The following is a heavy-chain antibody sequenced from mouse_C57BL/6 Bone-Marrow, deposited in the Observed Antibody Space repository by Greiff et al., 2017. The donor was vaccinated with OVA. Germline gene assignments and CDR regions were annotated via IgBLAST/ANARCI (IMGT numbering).Heavy chain of an antibody. D-gene: IGHD2-13*01. V-gene: IGHV1-80*01. CDR1: GYAFSSYW. Sequence: QVQLQQSGAELVKPGASVKISCKASGYAFSSYWMHWVKQRPGKGLEWIGQIYPGDGDTNYNGKFKGKATLTADTSSSPAYMQLSSLTYEDAAVYVSARRGDGDSDYWGQGTTLTVSS. J-gene: IGHJ2*01. CDR3: ARRGDGDSDY. CDR2: IYPGDGDT.